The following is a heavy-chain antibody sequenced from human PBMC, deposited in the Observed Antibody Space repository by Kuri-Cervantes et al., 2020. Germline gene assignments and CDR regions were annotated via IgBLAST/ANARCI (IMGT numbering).Heavy chain of an antibody. V-gene: IGHV4-38-2*02. D-gene: IGHD1-1*01. J-gene: IGHJ4*02. Sequence: SETLSLTCTVSGYSISSGYYWGWIRQPPGKGLEWIGNIYHSGSAYYNPSLKSRVTISVDTSKNQFSLKLSSVTAADTAVYYCAGTTGTNIIDYWGQGTLVTVSS. CDR3: AGTTGTNIIDY. CDR2: IYHSGSA. CDR1: GYSISSGYY.